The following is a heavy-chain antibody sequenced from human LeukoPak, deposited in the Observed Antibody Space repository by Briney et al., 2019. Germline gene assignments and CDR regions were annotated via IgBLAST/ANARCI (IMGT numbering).Heavy chain of an antibody. CDR1: GGSISSSSHY. V-gene: IGHV4-39*07. D-gene: IGHD1-1*01. CDR2: IFYSGTT. Sequence: SETLSLTCTVSGGSISSSSHYWGWIRQPPGKGLEWIATIFYSGTTYYKHSLKTRVTILIDTSKNPFSPKLRSVTAADTAEYYCARRGGTGTTFDWFDPWGQGTLVTVSS. CDR3: ARRGGTGTTFDWFDP. J-gene: IGHJ5*02.